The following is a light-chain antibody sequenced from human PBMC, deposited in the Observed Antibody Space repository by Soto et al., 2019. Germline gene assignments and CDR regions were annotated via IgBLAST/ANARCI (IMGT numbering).Light chain of an antibody. V-gene: IGKV1-39*01. CDR3: QQTYSAPWT. CDR1: QSISNF. J-gene: IGKJ1*01. CDR2: AAS. Sequence: DIQMTQSPSSLSASVGDRVTITCRASQSISNFLNWYQQKPGRAPNLVISAASTLHSGAPSRFSGSGSGTDFTLTISSLQSEDFATYYCQQTYSAPWTFGQGTKVDIK.